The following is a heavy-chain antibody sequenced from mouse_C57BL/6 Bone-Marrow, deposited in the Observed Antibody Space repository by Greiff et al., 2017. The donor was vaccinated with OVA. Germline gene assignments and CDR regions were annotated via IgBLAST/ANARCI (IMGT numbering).Heavy chain of an antibody. CDR2: IWRGGST. V-gene: IGHV2-5*01. D-gene: IGHD2-5*01. J-gene: IGHJ3*01. CDR3: AKNPYYSNYPFAY. Sequence: QVHVKQSGPGLVQPSQSLSITCTVSGFSLTSYGVHWVRQSPGKGLEWLGVIWRGGSTDYNAAFMSRLSITKDNSKSQVFFKMNSLQADDTAIYYCAKNPYYSNYPFAYWGQGTLVTVSA. CDR1: GFSLTSYG.